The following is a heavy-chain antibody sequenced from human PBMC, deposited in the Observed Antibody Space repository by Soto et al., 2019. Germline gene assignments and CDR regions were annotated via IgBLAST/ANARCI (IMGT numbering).Heavy chain of an antibody. D-gene: IGHD3-16*01. CDR2: IYYSGST. Sequence: PSETLSLTCTVSGGSISCYYWSWLRQPPGKGLEWIGYIYYSGSTNYNPSLKSRVTISVDTSKNQFSLKLSSVTAADTAVYYCARQLRGGSAFDIWGQGTMVTVS. CDR3: ARQLRGGSAFDI. J-gene: IGHJ3*02. V-gene: IGHV4-59*01. CDR1: GGSISCYY.